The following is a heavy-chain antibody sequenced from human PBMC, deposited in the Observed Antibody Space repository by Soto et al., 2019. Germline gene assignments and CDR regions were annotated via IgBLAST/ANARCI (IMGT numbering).Heavy chain of an antibody. CDR3: ARDDYYYYGMDV. J-gene: IGHJ6*02. CDR1: GFTVSSNY. CDR2: IYSGGST. V-gene: IGHV3-66*01. Sequence: GGSLRLSCAASGFTVSSNYMSWVRQAPGKGLEWVSVIYSGGSTYYADSLKGRFTISRDNSKNTLYLQMNSLRAEDTAVYYCARDDYYYYGMDVWGQGTTVTVSS.